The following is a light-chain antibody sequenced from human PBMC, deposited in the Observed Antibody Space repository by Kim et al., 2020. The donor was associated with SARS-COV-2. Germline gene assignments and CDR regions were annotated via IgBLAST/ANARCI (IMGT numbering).Light chain of an antibody. CDR3: ASWDDSLSGWV. J-gene: IGLJ3*02. V-gene: IGLV1-44*01. CDR2: SNV. Sequence: QSALTQPPSASGTPGQRVTISCSGTNSDIGINPVSWYQQLPGTTPKLLIYSNVQRPSGVPDRFSGSKSGTSASLAISGLQSEDEADYYCASWDDSLSGWVFGGGTQLTVL. CDR1: NSDIGINP.